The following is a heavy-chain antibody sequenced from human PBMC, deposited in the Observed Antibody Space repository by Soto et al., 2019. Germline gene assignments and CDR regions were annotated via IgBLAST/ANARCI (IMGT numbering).Heavy chain of an antibody. J-gene: IGHJ6*02. CDR2: ISYDGSNK. Sequence: PGGSLRLSCAASGFTFSSYGMHWVRQAPGKGLEWVAVISYDGSNKYYADSVKGRFTISRDNSKNTLYLQMNSLRAEDTAVYYSAKQQAAGLYYYYYGMDVWGQGTTVTVSS. V-gene: IGHV3-30*18. CDR1: GFTFSSYG. D-gene: IGHD2-15*01. CDR3: AKQQAAGLYYYYYGMDV.